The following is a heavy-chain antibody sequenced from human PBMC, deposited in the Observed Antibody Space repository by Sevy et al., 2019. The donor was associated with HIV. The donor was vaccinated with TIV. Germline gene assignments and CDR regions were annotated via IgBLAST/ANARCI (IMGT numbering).Heavy chain of an antibody. Sequence: GGSLRLSCAASEFSLRSYAMSWVRQAPGKGLEWVSFISGSGGSTYYADSVKGRFTISRDNSKKTLYMQMNSLRVEDTAVYYCAKDVWFGELSGLYYYYGMDVWGQGTTVTVSS. D-gene: IGHD3-10*01. CDR1: EFSLRSYA. CDR2: ISGSGGST. CDR3: AKDVWFGELSGLYYYYGMDV. V-gene: IGHV3-23*01. J-gene: IGHJ6*02.